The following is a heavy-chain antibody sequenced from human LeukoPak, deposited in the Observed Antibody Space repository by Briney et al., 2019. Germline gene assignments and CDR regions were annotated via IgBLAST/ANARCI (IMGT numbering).Heavy chain of an antibody. Sequence: PGRSLRLSCAASGFTFSSYAMEWVRQAPGKGLEWVAFISYDGSNKYYADSVQGRFTISRDNSKNTLYLEMNSLRADDTAVYYCARDPPGDYGANYWYFDLWGRGTLVTVSS. CDR3: ARDPPGDYGANYWYFDL. J-gene: IGHJ2*01. CDR2: ISYDGSNK. D-gene: IGHD4-23*01. CDR1: GFTFSSYA. V-gene: IGHV3-30-3*01.